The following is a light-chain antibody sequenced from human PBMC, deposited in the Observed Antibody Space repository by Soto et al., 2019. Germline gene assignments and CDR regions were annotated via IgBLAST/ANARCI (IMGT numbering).Light chain of an antibody. V-gene: IGKV1-33*01. CDR3: QHYHNLPLT. CDR2: GAS. CDR1: QDITNS. Sequence: IQMTQSPSSLSASVGDRVTITCQANQDITNSLNWYQQIPGKAPKLLIYGASNLVTGVPSRFSGRGSGTAFTFTISSLQPEDSATYYCQHYHNLPLTFGGGNKV. J-gene: IGKJ4*01.